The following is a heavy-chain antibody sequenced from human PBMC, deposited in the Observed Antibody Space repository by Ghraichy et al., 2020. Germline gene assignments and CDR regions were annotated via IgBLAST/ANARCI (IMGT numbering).Heavy chain of an antibody. Sequence: SVKVSCKASGFTFTSSAVQWVRQARGQRLEWIGWIVVGSGNTNYAQKFQERVTITRDMSTSTAYMELSSLRSEDTAVYYCAAEPTYNWNDGLNFDYWGQGTLVTVSS. CDR3: AAEPTYNWNDGLNFDY. D-gene: IGHD1-1*01. CDR1: GFTFTSSA. J-gene: IGHJ4*02. CDR2: IVVGSGNT. V-gene: IGHV1-58*01.